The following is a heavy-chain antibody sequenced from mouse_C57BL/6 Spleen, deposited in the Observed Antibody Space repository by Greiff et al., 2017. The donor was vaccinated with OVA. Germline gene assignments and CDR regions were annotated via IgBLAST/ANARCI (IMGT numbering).Heavy chain of an antibody. CDR1: GFTFSDYG. CDR2: ISSGSSTI. J-gene: IGHJ2*01. D-gene: IGHD4-1*01. Sequence: EVQLMESGGGLVKPGGSLKLSCAASGFTFSDYGMHWVRQGPEKGLEWVAYISSGSSTIYYADTVKGRFTISRDNAQNTLFLQMTSLRSEDTAMYYCARANWDYFDYWGQGTTRTVSS. V-gene: IGHV5-17*01. CDR3: ARANWDYFDY.